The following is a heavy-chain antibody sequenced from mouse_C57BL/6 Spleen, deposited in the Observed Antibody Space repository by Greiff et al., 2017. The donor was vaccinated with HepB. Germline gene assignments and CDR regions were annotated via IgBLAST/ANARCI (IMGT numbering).Heavy chain of an antibody. CDR3: ARGGMRYGKGNMDY. J-gene: IGHJ4*01. D-gene: IGHD1-1*02. CDR1: GYAFTNYL. V-gene: IGHV1-54*01. CDR2: INPGSGGT. Sequence: VQLQQSGAELVRPGTSVKVSCKASGYAFTNYLIEWVKQRPGQGLEWIGVINPGSGGTNYNEKFKGKATLTADKSSSTAYMQLSSLTSEDSAVYFCARGGMRYGKGNMDYWGQGTSVTVSS.